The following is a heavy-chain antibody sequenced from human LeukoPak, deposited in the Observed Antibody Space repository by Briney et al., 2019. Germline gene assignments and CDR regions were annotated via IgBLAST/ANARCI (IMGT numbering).Heavy chain of an antibody. CDR3: ARDEGIPASYWYFDL. V-gene: IGHV3-48*02. J-gene: IGHJ2*01. D-gene: IGHD2-2*01. CDR1: GFTFSSYS. CDR2: ISSSSSTI. Sequence: PGGSLRLSCAASGFTFSSYSMNWVRQAPGKGLEWVSYISSSSSTIYYADSVKGRFTISRDNAKNSLYLQMNSLRDEDTAVYYCARDEGIPASYWYFDLWGRGTLVTVSS.